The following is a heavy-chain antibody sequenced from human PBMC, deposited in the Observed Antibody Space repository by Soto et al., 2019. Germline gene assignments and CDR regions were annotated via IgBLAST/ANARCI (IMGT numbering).Heavy chain of an antibody. CDR3: ARRMQNYYAMDV. J-gene: IGHJ6*02. CDR1: GASISSGGYY. CDR2: IYYSGNT. D-gene: IGHD2-15*01. V-gene: IGHV4-31*03. Sequence: QVQLQESGPGLVKPSQTLSLTCTVSGASISSGGYYWSWIRQHPGKGLEWIGYIYYSGNTYYNPSLTSRVTISLDTSKNQFSLKLSSVTAADTAVYYCARRMQNYYAMDVWGQGTTVTVSS.